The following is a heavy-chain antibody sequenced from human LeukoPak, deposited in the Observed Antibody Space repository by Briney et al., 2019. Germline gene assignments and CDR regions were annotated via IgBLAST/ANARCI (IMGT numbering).Heavy chain of an antibody. D-gene: IGHD6-6*01. CDR3: ARHSSSSVRVTDY. CDR1: GGSISSSSYY. V-gene: IGHV4-39*01. Sequence: SETLSLTCTVSGGSISSSSYYWGWIRQPPGKGLEWIGSIYYSGSTYYSPSLKSRVTISVDTSKNQFSLKLSSVTAADTAVYYCARHSSSSVRVTDYWGQGTLVTVSS. CDR2: IYYSGST. J-gene: IGHJ4*02.